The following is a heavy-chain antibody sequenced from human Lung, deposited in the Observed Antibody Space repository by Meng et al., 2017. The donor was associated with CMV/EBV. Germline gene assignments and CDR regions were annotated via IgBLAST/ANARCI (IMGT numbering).Heavy chain of an antibody. CDR3: ARIERRRILKYCGSDCSTTDY. J-gene: IGHJ4*02. Sequence: VQLQESGPGLVKPSGALYLTSPACRHAIRSNKWWSWVRQPPGKRLEWIGEFYHSGSTNYNPSLKSQVTMSVDKSKNQFSLNLTSVTAADTAVYYCARIERRRILKYCGSDCSTTDYWGQGTLVTVSS. V-gene: IGHV4-4*02. CDR2: FYHSGST. CDR1: RHAIRSNKW. D-gene: IGHD2-21*02.